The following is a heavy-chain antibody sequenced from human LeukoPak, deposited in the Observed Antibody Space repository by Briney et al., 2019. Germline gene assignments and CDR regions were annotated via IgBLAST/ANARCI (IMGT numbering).Heavy chain of an antibody. J-gene: IGHJ5*02. V-gene: IGHV3-7*03. CDR2: IKADGSEK. CDR3: ARVGASLWFVA. Sequence: GGSLRLSCAASGFTFSSYWMSWVRQAPGKGLEWVANIKADGSEKYYVDSVKGRFTISRDNAKNSLYLQMNSLRADDTAVYYCARVGASLWFVAWGQGTLVTVSS. CDR1: GFTFSSYW.